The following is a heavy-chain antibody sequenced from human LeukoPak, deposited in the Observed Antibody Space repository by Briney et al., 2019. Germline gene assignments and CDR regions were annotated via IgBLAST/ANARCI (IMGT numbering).Heavy chain of an antibody. CDR2: INPSGGST. D-gene: IGHD6-13*01. CDR1: GYTFTSYY. CDR3: ARDGGEVIIAAAAHNWFDP. V-gene: IGHV1-46*01. J-gene: IGHJ5*02. Sequence: GASVKVSCKASGYTFTSYYMHWVRQAPGQGLEWMGIINPSGGSTSYAQKFQGRVTMTRDTSTSTVYMELSSLRSEDTAVYYCARDGGEVIIAAAAHNWFDPWSQGTLVTVSS.